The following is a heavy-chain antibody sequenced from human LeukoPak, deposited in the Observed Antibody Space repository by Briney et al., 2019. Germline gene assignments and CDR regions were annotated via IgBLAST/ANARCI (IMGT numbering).Heavy chain of an antibody. V-gene: IGHV3-66*01. D-gene: IGHD3-10*01. Sequence: GGSLRLSCAASGFTVSNNYMNWVRQAPGKGLEWVSPIHRGETTHYADSVKGRFTISRDNSKNTLYLQMNDLRAEDTAVYYCARDYYGSGSYQFDYWGQGTLVTVSS. CDR2: IHRGETT. CDR1: GFTVSNNY. CDR3: ARDYYGSGSYQFDY. J-gene: IGHJ4*02.